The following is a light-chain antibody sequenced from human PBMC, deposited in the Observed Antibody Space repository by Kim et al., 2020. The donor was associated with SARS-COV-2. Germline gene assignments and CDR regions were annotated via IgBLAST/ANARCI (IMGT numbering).Light chain of an antibody. CDR2: DVS. V-gene: IGLV2-14*04. Sequence: CTGTSVALGSYNYVSWYQQRPGKPPKLMIYDVSKRPSGVSNRFSGSKSGNTASLPISGLQAEDEAAYYCSSYTSSSTWVFGGGTQLTVL. J-gene: IGLJ3*02. CDR1: SVALGSYNY. CDR3: SSYTSSSTWV.